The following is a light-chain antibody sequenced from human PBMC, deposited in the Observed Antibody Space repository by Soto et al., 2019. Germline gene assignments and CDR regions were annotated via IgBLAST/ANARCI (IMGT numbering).Light chain of an antibody. V-gene: IGKV3-20*01. CDR1: QSVSGSN. Sequence: EIVLTQSPGTLSLSPGERATLSCRASQSVSGSNLAWYQQKPGQAPRLVIFGASPRAPGTPDRFTDRECGTDFTIHINRLEPEDFAVYYCQKYDGSPWTFGQGTKVELK. CDR2: GAS. J-gene: IGKJ1*01. CDR3: QKYDGSPWT.